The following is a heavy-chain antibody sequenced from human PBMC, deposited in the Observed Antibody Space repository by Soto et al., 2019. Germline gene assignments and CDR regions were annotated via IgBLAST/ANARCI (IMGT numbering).Heavy chain of an antibody. J-gene: IGHJ5*02. D-gene: IGHD1-26*01. CDR3: ARVPGWWQRIVGAIS. CDR1: GYTFTSYD. V-gene: IGHV1-8*01. Sequence: QVQLVQSGAEVKKPGASVKVSCKSSGYTFTSYDINWVRQATGQGLEWMGWMNPNSGNTGYAQKFQGRVTMTRNTSIITAYMELSSLRSEDTAVYYGARVPGWWQRIVGAISWGQGTLVTVSS. CDR2: MNPNSGNT.